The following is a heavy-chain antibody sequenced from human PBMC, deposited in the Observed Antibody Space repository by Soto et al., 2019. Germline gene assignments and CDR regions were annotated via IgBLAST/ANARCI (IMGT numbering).Heavy chain of an antibody. J-gene: IGHJ4*02. D-gene: IGHD6-13*01. V-gene: IGHV4-34*01. Sequence: SETLSLTCAVYGGSFSGYYWSWIRQPPGKGLEWIGEINHSGSTNYNPSLKSRVTISVDTSENQFTLKLSSVTAADTAVYYCARGPVIAGAGTRGPFDYWGQGTLVTVSS. CDR3: ARGPVIAGAGTRGPFDY. CDR2: INHSGST. CDR1: GGSFSGYY.